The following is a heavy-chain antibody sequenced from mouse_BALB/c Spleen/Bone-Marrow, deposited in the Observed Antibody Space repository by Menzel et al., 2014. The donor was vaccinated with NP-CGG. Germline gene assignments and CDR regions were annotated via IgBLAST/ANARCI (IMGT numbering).Heavy chain of an antibody. Sequence: EVKLVEPGGDLVKPGGSLKLSCAASGFTFSSYAMSWVRQTPEKRLEWVATISSGGSNTYYPDSVKGRFTISRDNAKTTLYLQMNSLRSEDTPMYYYTRHYLSYFDYFNNWDQETTLTVPS. CDR1: GFTFSSYA. CDR3: TRHYLSYFDYFNN. CDR2: ISSGGSNT. J-gene: IGHJ2*01. V-gene: IGHV5-9-3*01. D-gene: IGHD1-1*01.